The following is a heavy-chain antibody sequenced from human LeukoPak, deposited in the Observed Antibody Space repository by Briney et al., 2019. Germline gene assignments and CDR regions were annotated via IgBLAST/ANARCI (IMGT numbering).Heavy chain of an antibody. J-gene: IGHJ4*02. CDR2: ITWNRDNI. CDR3: AKDIYYGGDCYIRAGDS. D-gene: IGHD2-21*02. V-gene: IGHV3-9*01. CDR1: GFTFDDYA. Sequence: PGGSLRLSCTVSGFTFDDYAMHWVRHTPGKGLEWVAGITWNRDNIGYGDSVKGRFTISRDNAKNSLYLQMNSLRAEDTAIYYCAKDIYYGGDCYIRAGDSWGQGTLVTVSS.